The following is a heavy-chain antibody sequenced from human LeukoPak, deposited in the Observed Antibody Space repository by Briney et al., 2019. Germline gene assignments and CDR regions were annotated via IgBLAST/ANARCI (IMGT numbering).Heavy chain of an antibody. D-gene: IGHD3-22*01. CDR1: GGSISSYY. CDR3: ARAYYYDSSGYYPRYWYFDL. V-gene: IGHV4-59*01. Sequence: TSETLSLTCTVSGGSISSYYWSWIRQPPGKGLEWIGYIYYSGSTNYNPSLKSRVTISVDTSKNQFSLELSSVTAADTAVYYCARAYYYDSSGYYPRYWYFDLWGRGTLVTVSS. CDR2: IYYSGST. J-gene: IGHJ2*01.